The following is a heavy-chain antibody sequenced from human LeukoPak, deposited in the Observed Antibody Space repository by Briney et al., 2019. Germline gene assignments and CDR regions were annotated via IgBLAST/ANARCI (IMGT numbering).Heavy chain of an antibody. J-gene: IGHJ4*02. D-gene: IGHD3-22*01. CDR1: GGSFSGYY. CDR2: INHSGST. V-gene: IGHV4-34*01. Sequence: KPSETLSLTCAVYGGSFSGYYWSWIRQPPGKGPEWIGEINHSGSTNYNPSLKSRVTISVDTSKNQFSLKLSSVTAADTAVYYCARGRNYYDSSGYDDYWGQGTLVTVSS. CDR3: ARGRNYYDSSGYDDY.